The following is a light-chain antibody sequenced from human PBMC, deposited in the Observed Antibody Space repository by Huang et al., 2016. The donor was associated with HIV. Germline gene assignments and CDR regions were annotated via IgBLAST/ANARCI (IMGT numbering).Light chain of an antibody. Sequence: QLTQSPSSLSASIGDRVTIACRASYDINTYLAWYQQKPGRAPKLLIYDASTLQTGVPSRFRGFGSGTAFSLTITSLQPDAFAVYYCQQLSAYPLSFGPGTTVD. CDR2: DAS. J-gene: IGKJ3*01. V-gene: IGKV1-9*01. CDR1: YDINTY. CDR3: QQLSAYPLS.